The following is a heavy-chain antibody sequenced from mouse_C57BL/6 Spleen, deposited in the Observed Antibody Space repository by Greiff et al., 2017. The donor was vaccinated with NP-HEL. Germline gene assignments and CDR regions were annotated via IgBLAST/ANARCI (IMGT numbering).Heavy chain of an antibody. V-gene: IGHV1-64*01. CDR3: ASTYYSNSNQAWFAY. D-gene: IGHD2-5*01. J-gene: IGHJ3*01. Sequence: QVQLQQPGAELVKPGASVKLSCKASGYTFTSYWMHWVKQRPGQGLEWIGMIHPNSGSTNYNEKFKSKATLTVDKSSSTAYMQLSSLTSEDSAVYYCASTYYSNSNQAWFAYWGQGTLVTVSA. CDR1: GYTFTSYW. CDR2: IHPNSGST.